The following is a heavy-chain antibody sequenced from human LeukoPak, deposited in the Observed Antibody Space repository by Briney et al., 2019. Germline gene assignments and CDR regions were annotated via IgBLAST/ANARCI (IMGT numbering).Heavy chain of an antibody. CDR1: GGSISSGGYS. J-gene: IGHJ3*02. Sequence: SQTLSLTCAVSGGSISSGGYSWSWIRQPPGKGVEWIGYKYHSGTNHYNPSLKSRVTISEDKSKNQFSLKRRVVTAAGTGGYYCVRGYYYDSSGYWVRAFDIWGQGTMVTVSS. D-gene: IGHD3-22*01. CDR2: KYHSGTN. V-gene: IGHV4-30-2*01. CDR3: VRGYYYDSSGYWVRAFDI.